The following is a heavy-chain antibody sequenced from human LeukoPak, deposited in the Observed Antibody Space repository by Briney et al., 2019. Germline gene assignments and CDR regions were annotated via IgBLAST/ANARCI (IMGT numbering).Heavy chain of an antibody. J-gene: IGHJ6*02. CDR2: IYSGGST. Sequence: GGSLRLSCAASGFTVSSNYMSWVRQAPGKGLEWVSVIYSGGSTYYADSVKGGFTISRDNSKNALYLQMNSLRAEDTAVYYCARDAYGEYGMDVWGQGTTVTVSS. CDR1: GFTVSSNY. CDR3: ARDAYGEYGMDV. D-gene: IGHD3-10*01. V-gene: IGHV3-66*01.